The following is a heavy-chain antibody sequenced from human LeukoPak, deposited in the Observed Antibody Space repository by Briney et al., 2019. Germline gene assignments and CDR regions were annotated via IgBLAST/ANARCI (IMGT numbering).Heavy chain of an antibody. CDR3: ARGLSGFWSGYYLDY. J-gene: IGHJ4*02. CDR2: IYSGGST. D-gene: IGHD3-3*01. CDR1: GFTVSSNY. Sequence: PGGSLRLSCAASGFTVSSNYMSWVRQAPGKGLEWVSVIYSGGSTYYADSVKGRFTISRDNSKNTLYLQMNSLRAEDTAVYYCARGLSGFWSGYYLDYWGQGTLVTVSS. V-gene: IGHV3-53*01.